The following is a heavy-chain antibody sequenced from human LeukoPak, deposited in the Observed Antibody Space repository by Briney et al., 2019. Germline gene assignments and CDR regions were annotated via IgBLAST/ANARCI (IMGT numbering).Heavy chain of an antibody. CDR1: GWAFSGYY. CDR2: INPSGST. J-gene: IGHJ4*02. CDR3: FKGSRVYCGGDCYCF. D-gene: IGHD2-21*02. Sequence: SETLSLTCTVFGWAFSGYYWSWIRQPPGKGLEWIGEINPSGSTNYIPSLKTRNTISTDASKNHGSLSLNSVATADTGVYYCFKGSRVYCGGDCYCFWGQGTLVTVSS. V-gene: IGHV4-34*01.